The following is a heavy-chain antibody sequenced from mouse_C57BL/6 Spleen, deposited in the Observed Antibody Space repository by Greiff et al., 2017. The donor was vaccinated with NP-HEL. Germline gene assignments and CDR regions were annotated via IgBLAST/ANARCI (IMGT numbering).Heavy chain of an antibody. J-gene: IGHJ2*01. CDR2: ISSGGSYT. CDR3: ARQGDYDGFDY. V-gene: IGHV5-6*02. CDR1: GFTFSSYG. Sequence: DVKLVESGGDLVKPGGSLKLSCAASGFTFSSYGMSWVRQTPDKRLEWVATISSGGSYTYYPDSVKGRFTISRDNAKNTLYLQMSSLKSEDTAMYYCARQGDYDGFDYWGQGTTLTVSS. D-gene: IGHD2-4*01.